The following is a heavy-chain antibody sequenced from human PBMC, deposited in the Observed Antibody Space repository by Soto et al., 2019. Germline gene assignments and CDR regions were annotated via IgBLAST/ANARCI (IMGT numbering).Heavy chain of an antibody. CDR2: ITSSGYT. CDR3: AKDVIDYSNSYFDH. D-gene: IGHD4-4*01. Sequence: GGSLRLSCATSGFSFSHYAMSWVRQASGKGLEWVAGITSSGYTYYVDSLKGRFTISRDNSKNTLYLQMNSLRTEDTAVYYCAKDVIDYSNSYFDHWGQGTRVTVS. V-gene: IGHV3-23*01. CDR1: GFSFSHYA. J-gene: IGHJ4*02.